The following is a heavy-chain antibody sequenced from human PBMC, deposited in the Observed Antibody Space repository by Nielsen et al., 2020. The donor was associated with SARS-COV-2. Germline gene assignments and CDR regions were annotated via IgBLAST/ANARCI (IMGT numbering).Heavy chain of an antibody. CDR3: ARARYYDSSPFDY. Sequence: VRQAPGKGLEWIGEIYHSGSTNYNPSLKSRVTISVDKSKNQFSLKLSSVTAADTAVYYCARARYYDSSPFDYWGQGTLVTVSS. D-gene: IGHD3-22*01. J-gene: IGHJ4*02. CDR2: IYHSGST. V-gene: IGHV4-4*02.